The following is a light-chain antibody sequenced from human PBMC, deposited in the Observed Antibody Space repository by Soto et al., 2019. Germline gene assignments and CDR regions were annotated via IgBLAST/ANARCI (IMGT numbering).Light chain of an antibody. CDR2: EVS. V-gene: IGLV2-8*01. Sequence: QSALTQPPSASGSPGQSVTISCTGTSSDVGGYNYVSWYQQHPGKAPKLMIYEVSKRPSGVPDRFSGSKSGNTASLTVSGPRAEDGGDYYSSQFPGSNILRVFGGGTNPPVL. J-gene: IGLJ3*02. CDR3: SQFPGSNILRV. CDR1: SSDVGGYNY.